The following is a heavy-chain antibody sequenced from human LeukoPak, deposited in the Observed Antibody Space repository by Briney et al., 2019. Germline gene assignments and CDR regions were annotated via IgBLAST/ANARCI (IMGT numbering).Heavy chain of an antibody. CDR2: ISSSSSTI. Sequence: GGSLRLSCAASGFTFSSYSMNRVRQAPGKGLEWVSYISSSSSTIYYADSVKGRFTISRDNAKNSLYLQMNSLRAEDTAVYYCVYFDWLLPTVNWGQGTLVTVSS. CDR1: GFTFSSYS. CDR3: VYFDWLLPTVN. V-gene: IGHV3-48*01. D-gene: IGHD3-9*01. J-gene: IGHJ4*02.